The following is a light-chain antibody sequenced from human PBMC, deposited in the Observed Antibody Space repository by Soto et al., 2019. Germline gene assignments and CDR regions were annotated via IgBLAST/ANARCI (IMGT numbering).Light chain of an antibody. J-gene: IGKJ4*01. CDR1: QGIGDT. V-gene: IGKV3-15*01. CDR3: QHYVTWPLT. CDR2: DTS. Sequence: EIVMTQSPATLSVSPGEGAAVSCRASQGIGDTLAWYQQKPGQTPRLLIYDTSIRATGVPARFSGSRSGAEFTLTISSLQSEDFAVYYCQHYVTWPLTFGGGTKVDTK.